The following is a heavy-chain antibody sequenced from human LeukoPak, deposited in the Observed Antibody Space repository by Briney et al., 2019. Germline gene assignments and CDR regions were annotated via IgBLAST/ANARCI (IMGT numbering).Heavy chain of an antibody. D-gene: IGHD3-16*01. Sequence: GGSLRLSCAASGFFFSSDWMTWVRQAPGMGLGWVANINPDGGHTQYVDSVKGRFTVSRDNAKNSLDLQMNSLRVEDTAVYFCARSYSYAFDFRGQGTLVTVSS. V-gene: IGHV3-7*01. CDR1: GFFFSSDW. J-gene: IGHJ4*02. CDR2: INPDGGHT. CDR3: ARSYSYAFDF.